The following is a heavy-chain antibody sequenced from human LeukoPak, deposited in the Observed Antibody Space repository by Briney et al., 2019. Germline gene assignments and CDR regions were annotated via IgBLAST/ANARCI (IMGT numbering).Heavy chain of an antibody. J-gene: IGHJ5*02. CDR3: ARWTTVTGGWFDP. Sequence: PSETLSLTCTVSGGSISSSSYYWGWIRQPPGKGLEWIGSIYYSGSTYYNPSLKSRVTISVDTSKNQFSLKLSSVTAADTAVYYRARWTTVTGGWFDPWGQGTLATVSS. V-gene: IGHV4-39*01. CDR1: GGSISSSSYY. D-gene: IGHD4-17*01. CDR2: IYYSGST.